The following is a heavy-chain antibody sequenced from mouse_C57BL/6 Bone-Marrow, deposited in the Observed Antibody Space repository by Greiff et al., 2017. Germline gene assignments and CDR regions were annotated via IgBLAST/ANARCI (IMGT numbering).Heavy chain of an antibody. CDR2: INPSTGGT. V-gene: IGHV1-42*01. CDR3: ARFYYDSDPFAY. Sequence: EVQLQQSGPELVKPGASVKISCKASGYSFTGYYMNWVKQSPEKSLEWIGEINPSTGGTTYNQKFKAKATLTVDKSSSTAYMQLKSLTSEDSAVYYCARFYYDSDPFAYWGQGTLVTVSA. J-gene: IGHJ3*01. D-gene: IGHD2-4*01. CDR1: GYSFTGYY.